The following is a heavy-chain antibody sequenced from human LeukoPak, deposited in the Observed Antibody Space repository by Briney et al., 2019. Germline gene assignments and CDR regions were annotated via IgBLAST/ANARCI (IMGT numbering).Heavy chain of an antibody. D-gene: IGHD5-12*01. J-gene: IGHJ5*02. CDR1: GGTFSSYA. CDR2: IIPIFGTA. CDR3: ALDIVATIGQYNWFDP. V-gene: IGHV1-69*05. Sequence: ASVKVSCKASGGTFSSYAISWVRQAPGQGLEWMGRIIPIFGTANYAQKFQGRVTITTDESTSTAYMERSSLRSEDTAVYYCALDIVATIGQYNWFDPWGQGTLVTVSS.